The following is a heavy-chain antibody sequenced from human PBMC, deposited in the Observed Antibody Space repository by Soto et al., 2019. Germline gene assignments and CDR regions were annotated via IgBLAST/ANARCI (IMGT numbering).Heavy chain of an antibody. V-gene: IGHV1-18*04. D-gene: IGHD3-3*01. J-gene: IGHJ6*02. Sequence: ASVKVFFKTSGYTFTSYGISWVRPAPGQGLEWRGWISAYNGNTNYAQKLQGRVAMTTDTSTSTAFMELRSLRSDDTAVDYCPRDSDGWSGYYPDGYYYGMDVWGQGTTVTVS. CDR2: ISAYNGNT. CDR1: GYTFTSYG. CDR3: PRDSDGWSGYYPDGYYYGMDV.